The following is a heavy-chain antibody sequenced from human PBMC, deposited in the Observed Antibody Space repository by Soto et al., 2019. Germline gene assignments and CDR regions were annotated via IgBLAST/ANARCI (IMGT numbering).Heavy chain of an antibody. D-gene: IGHD6-13*01. V-gene: IGHV1-3*01. CDR2: INVVNGNT. CDR1: GYSFSSYA. J-gene: IGHJ4*02. CDR3: ARDRHSSSWFYFDY. Sequence: ASVKVSCKASGYSFSSYAMQWLRQAPGQRPEWMGRINVVNGNTKYSQKFQGRLTITRDTSATTTYMELSSLRSEDTAVYYCARDRHSSSWFYFDYWGQGTLVTVSS.